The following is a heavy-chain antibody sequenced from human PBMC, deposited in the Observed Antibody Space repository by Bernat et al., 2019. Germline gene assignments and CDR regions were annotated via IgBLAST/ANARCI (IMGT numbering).Heavy chain of an antibody. CDR3: AKGWRPGIAAVYFGS. Sequence: EVQLVESGGGLVQPGGSLRLSCAASGFTFNNYAMSWVRQAPGKGLEWVSGMSGTGGSTYYADSVKGRFTISWGNSKNTLYLQMNSLRADDTAVYYCAKGWRPGIAAVYFGSWGQGTLVTVSS. D-gene: IGHD6-13*01. CDR1: GFTFNNYA. V-gene: IGHV3-23*04. J-gene: IGHJ4*02. CDR2: MSGTGGST.